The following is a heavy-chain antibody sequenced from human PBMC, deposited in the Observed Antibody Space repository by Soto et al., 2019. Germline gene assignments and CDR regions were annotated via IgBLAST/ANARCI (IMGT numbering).Heavy chain of an antibody. CDR1: GGSISSSSYY. V-gene: IGHV4-39*01. Sequence: SETLSLTCTVSGGSISSSSYYWGWIRQPPGKGLEWIGSIYYSGSTYYNQSLKSRVTISVDTSKNQFSLKLSSVTAADTVLYYFARAVGGKWLVPLSWFDPWGQGTLVTVSS. J-gene: IGHJ5*02. CDR3: ARAVGGKWLVPLSWFDP. D-gene: IGHD6-19*01. CDR2: IYYSGST.